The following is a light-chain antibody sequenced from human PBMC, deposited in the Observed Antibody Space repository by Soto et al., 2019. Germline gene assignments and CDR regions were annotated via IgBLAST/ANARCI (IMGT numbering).Light chain of an antibody. V-gene: IGKV3-20*01. CDR2: GAS. Sequence: EIVLTQSPGTLSLSPGERATLSCRASQSVSSSYLAWYQQKPGQAPSLLNYGASSRATDIPARFSGSGTGTDFTLTISRMETDAFAVFYCQQYSRSPSRTFGQGTKLESK. CDR1: QSVSSSY. J-gene: IGKJ2*01. CDR3: QQYSRSPSRT.